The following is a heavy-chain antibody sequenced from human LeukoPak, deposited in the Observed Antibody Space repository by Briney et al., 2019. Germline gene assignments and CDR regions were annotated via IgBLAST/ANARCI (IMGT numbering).Heavy chain of an antibody. Sequence: ASVKVSCKASGYTFTGYYMHWVRQAPGQGLGWMGWINPNSGGTNYAQKFQGRVTMTRDTSISTAYMELSRLRSDDTAVYYCARSPAIRYCSGGSCCLFDYWGQGTLVTVSS. CDR3: ARSPAIRYCSGGSCCLFDY. CDR2: INPNSGGT. V-gene: IGHV1-2*02. J-gene: IGHJ4*02. CDR1: GYTFTGYY. D-gene: IGHD2-15*01.